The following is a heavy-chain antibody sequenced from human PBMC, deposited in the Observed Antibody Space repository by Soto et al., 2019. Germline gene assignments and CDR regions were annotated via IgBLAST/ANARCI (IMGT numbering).Heavy chain of an antibody. CDR3: ARECGGDCSNAFDL. D-gene: IGHD2-21*01. Sequence: VQLVESGGGLVQPGGSLRLSCAASGFTVSSNYMNWVRQAPGKGLEWLSVLYSGAGTYYADSVKDRFTISRDNSKNTLYLLLNSLRAEDTAIYYCARECGGDCSNAFDLWGQGTRVTVSP. CDR2: LYSGAGT. CDR1: GFTVSSNY. V-gene: IGHV3-66*01. J-gene: IGHJ3*01.